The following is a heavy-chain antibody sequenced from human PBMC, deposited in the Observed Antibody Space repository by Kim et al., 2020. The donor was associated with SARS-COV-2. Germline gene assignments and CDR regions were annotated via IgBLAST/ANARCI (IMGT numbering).Heavy chain of an antibody. V-gene: IGHV1-18*04. CDR3: AREAPGVMGVLECFDY. J-gene: IGHJ4*02. CDR1: GYTFTSYG. Sequence: ASVKVSCKASGYTFTSYGISWVRQAPGQGLEWMGWISAYNGNTNYAQKLQGRVTMTTDTSTSTAYMELRSLRSDDTAVYYCAREAPGVMGVLECFDYWGQGTLVTVSS. CDR2: ISAYNGNT. D-gene: IGHD3-16*01.